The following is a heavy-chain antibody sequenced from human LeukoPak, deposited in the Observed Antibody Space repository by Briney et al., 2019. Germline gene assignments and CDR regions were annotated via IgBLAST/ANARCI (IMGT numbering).Heavy chain of an antibody. CDR3: AKDRYDYVWGSYRYSFDY. D-gene: IGHD3-16*02. V-gene: IGHV3-74*01. CDR1: GFSFSNYW. J-gene: IGHJ4*02. CDR2: VNTDGTYS. Sequence: GGSLRLSCEASGFSFSNYWMHWVRQAPGKGLVWVSRVNTDGTYSDYADSVKGRFTISRDNSKNTLYLQMNSLRAEDTAVYYCAKDRYDYVWGSYRYSFDYWGQGTLVTVSS.